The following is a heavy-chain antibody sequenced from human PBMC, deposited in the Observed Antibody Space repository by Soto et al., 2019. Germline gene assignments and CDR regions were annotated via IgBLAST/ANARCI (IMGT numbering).Heavy chain of an antibody. V-gene: IGHV1-69*01. Sequence: QVQLVQSGAEVKKPGSSVKVPCKASGGTFSRYAISWVRQAPGQGREWMGGIIPIFGTANYAQKFQGRVTSTADESTSTAYMELSRLRFEDTAVYYCARAIVGPTTTGWLDPWGQGTLVTVSS. CDR1: GGTFSRYA. CDR2: IIPIFGTA. J-gene: IGHJ5*02. D-gene: IGHD1-26*01. CDR3: ARAIVGPTTTGWLDP.